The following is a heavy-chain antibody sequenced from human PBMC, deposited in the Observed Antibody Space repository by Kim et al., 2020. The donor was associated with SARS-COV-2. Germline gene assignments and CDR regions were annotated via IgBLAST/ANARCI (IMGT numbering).Heavy chain of an antibody. Sequence: GESLKISCKGSGYSFTSYWISWVRQMPGKGLEWMGRIDPSDSYTNYSPSFQGHVTISADKSIITAYLQWRSLQASDTALHYCSRQNDYGYYGMDVWGQG. V-gene: IGHV5-10-1*01. D-gene: IGHD4-17*01. CDR1: GYSFTSYW. CDR3: SRQNDYGYYGMDV. J-gene: IGHJ6*02. CDR2: IDPSDSYT.